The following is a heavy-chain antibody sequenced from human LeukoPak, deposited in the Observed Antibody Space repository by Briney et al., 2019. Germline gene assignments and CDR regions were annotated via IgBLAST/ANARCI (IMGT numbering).Heavy chain of an antibody. CDR1: GGSISSGDYY. Sequence: SETLSLTCTVSGGSISSGDYYWSWIRQPPGKSLEWIGYIYYSGSTYYNPSLKSRVTISVDTSKNQFSLKLSSVTAADTAVYYCARVAVTTYYFDYWGQGTLVTVSS. J-gene: IGHJ4*02. D-gene: IGHD4-17*01. CDR3: ARVAVTTYYFDY. V-gene: IGHV4-30-4*01. CDR2: IYYSGST.